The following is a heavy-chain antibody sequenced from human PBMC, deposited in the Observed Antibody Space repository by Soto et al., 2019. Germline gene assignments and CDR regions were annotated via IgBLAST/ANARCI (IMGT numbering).Heavy chain of an antibody. V-gene: IGHV1-69*13. CDR2: IVPVFGRP. D-gene: IGHD5-12*01. Sequence: GASVKVSCKASGGSCSNFGISWVRQAPGQGLEWMGGIVPVFGRPNYAQRFRGRLTITADESTSTGYMELISLRSDDTAVYYCAREGSGYNFWGQGTQVTVSS. CDR1: GGSCSNFG. CDR3: AREGSGYNF. J-gene: IGHJ4*02.